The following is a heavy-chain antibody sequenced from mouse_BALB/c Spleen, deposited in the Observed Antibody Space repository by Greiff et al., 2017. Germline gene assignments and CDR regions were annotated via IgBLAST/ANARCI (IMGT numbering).Heavy chain of an antibody. Sequence: EVKLQQSGPELVKPGASLKISCKASGYSFTGYTMNWVKQSHGKKLEWIGLINPYNGGTSYNQKFKGKATLTVDKSSSTAYMELHSLTSEDSAVYCGANQQLRQRGGAMDYWGQGTSVTVSS. CDR1: GYSFTGYT. CDR3: ANQQLRQRGGAMDY. J-gene: IGHJ4*01. D-gene: IGHD3-2*02. CDR2: INPYNGGT. V-gene: IGHV1-18*01.